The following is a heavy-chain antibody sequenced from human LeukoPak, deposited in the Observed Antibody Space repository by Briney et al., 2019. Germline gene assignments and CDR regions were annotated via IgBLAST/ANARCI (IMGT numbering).Heavy chain of an antibody. CDR1: GFTFSSYW. Sequence: GGSLRLSCAASGFTFSSYWMHWVRQAPGKGLVWVSRINSDGSSTSYADSVKGRFTISRGNAKNTLYLQMSSLRAEDTAVYYCARARITIFGVVTHLDYWGQGTLVTVSS. CDR2: INSDGSST. CDR3: ARARITIFGVVTHLDY. J-gene: IGHJ4*02. V-gene: IGHV3-74*01. D-gene: IGHD3-3*01.